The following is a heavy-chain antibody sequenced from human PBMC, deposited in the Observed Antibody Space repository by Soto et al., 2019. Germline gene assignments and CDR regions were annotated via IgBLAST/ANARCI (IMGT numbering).Heavy chain of an antibody. J-gene: IGHJ6*03. D-gene: IGHD2-15*01. CDR2: IYYRGST. Sequence: PPETLSLTCTVSGGSISSYYWSWIRQPPGKGLEWIGYIYYRGSTNYNPSLKSRVTISVDTSKNQFSLKLSSVTAADTAVYYCARAVEVVVAASKNYYSYYMDVWGKGTTVTVSS. V-gene: IGHV4-59*01. CDR1: GGSISSYY. CDR3: ARAVEVVVAASKNYYSYYMDV.